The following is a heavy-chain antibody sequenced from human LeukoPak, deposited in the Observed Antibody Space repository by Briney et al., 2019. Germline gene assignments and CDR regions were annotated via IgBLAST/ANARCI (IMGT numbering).Heavy chain of an antibody. V-gene: IGHV3-30*02. Sequence: GGSLRLSCAASGFTFDDYGMSWVRQAPGKGLEWVAFIRYDGSNKYYADSVKGRFTISRDNSKNTLYLQMNSLRAEDTAVYYCAKVSRYYDSSGYFAYWGQGTLVTVSS. CDR1: GFTFDDYG. CDR3: AKVSRYYDSSGYFAY. D-gene: IGHD3-22*01. J-gene: IGHJ4*02. CDR2: IRYDGSNK.